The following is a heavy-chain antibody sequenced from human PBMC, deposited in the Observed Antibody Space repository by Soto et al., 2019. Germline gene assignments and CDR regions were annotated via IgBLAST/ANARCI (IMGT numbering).Heavy chain of an antibody. CDR1: GGSISSYY. V-gene: IGHV4-59*01. CDR2: IYYSGST. CDR3: ARVRRYSSSSLWFDP. J-gene: IGHJ5*02. D-gene: IGHD6-6*01. Sequence: PSETLSLTXTVSGGSISSYYWSWIRQPPGKGLEWIGYIYYSGSTNYNPSLKSRVTISVDTSKNQFSLKLSSVTAADTAVYYCARVRRYSSSSLWFDPWGQGTLVTVSS.